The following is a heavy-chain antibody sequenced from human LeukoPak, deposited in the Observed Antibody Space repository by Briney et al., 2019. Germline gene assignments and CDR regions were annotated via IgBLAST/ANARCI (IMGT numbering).Heavy chain of an antibody. J-gene: IGHJ4*02. V-gene: IGHV4-4*07. CDR3: TIEIPYSGYPY. CDR2: IYTSGST. D-gene: IGHD5-12*01. CDR1: GGSISSYY. Sequence: PSETLSLTCTASGGSISSYYCNWIRQPAGKGLEWIRRIYTSGSTNYNPSLKSRVTMSVDTSKNQFSPKLSSVTAADTAVYYCTIEIPYSGYPYWGQGTLVTVSS.